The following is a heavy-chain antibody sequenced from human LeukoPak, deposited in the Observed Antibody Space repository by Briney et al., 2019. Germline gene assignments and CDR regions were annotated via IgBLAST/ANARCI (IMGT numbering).Heavy chain of an antibody. D-gene: IGHD3-22*01. Sequence: PGGSLRLSCAASGFSFSSYAMNWVRQAPGKGLEWLSFMTGSCGTIYYADSVKGRFTISRDNAESSLYLQMNSLRDEDTAVYFCARVRSGYYYDYWGPGTLVSVSS. J-gene: IGHJ4*02. CDR1: GFSFSSYA. CDR3: ARVRSGYYYDY. CDR2: MTGSCGTI. V-gene: IGHV3-48*02.